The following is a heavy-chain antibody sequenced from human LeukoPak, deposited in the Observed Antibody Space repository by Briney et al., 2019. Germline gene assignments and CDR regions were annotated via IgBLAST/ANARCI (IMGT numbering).Heavy chain of an antibody. CDR1: GGSISSYY. J-gene: IGHJ4*02. Sequence: PSETLSLTCTVSGGSISSYYWSWIRQPPGKGLEWIGYIYNSGSTNYTPSLKSRVTISIDTSKTQFSLKLSSVTAADTAVYYCAREGRAISFIDYWGQGTLVTVSS. CDR3: AREGRAISFIDY. V-gene: IGHV4-59*01. D-gene: IGHD1-26*01. CDR2: IYNSGST.